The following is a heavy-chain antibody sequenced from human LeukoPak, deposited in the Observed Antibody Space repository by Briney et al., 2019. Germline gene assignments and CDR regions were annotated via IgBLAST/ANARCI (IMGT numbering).Heavy chain of an antibody. Sequence: SETLSLTCTVSGGSISSYYWSWIRQPPGKGLEWIGYIYYSGSTNYNPSLKSRVTISVDTSKNQFSLKLSSVTAADTAVYYCARVRGYGDQPYYFDYWGQGTLVTVSS. CDR3: ARVRGYGDQPYYFDY. D-gene: IGHD4-17*01. CDR2: IYYSGST. CDR1: GGSISSYY. V-gene: IGHV4-59*08. J-gene: IGHJ4*02.